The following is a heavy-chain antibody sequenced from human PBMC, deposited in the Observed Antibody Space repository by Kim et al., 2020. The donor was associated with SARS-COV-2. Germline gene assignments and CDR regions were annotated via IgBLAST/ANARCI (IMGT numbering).Heavy chain of an antibody. Sequence: GGSLRLSCSASGFTFSSYAMHWVRQAPGKGLEYVSAISSNGGSTYYADSVKGRFTISRDNSKNTLYLQMSSLRAEDTAVYYCVKSWVWVAAAGHFDYWGQGTLVTVSS. J-gene: IGHJ4*02. D-gene: IGHD6-13*01. CDR3: VKSWVWVAAAGHFDY. V-gene: IGHV3-64D*06. CDR2: ISSNGGST. CDR1: GFTFSSYA.